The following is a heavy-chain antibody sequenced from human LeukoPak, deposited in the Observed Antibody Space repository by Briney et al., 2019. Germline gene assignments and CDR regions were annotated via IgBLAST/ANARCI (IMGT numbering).Heavy chain of an antibody. CDR3: ARVNRDTSGYYHVYFDY. CDR1: GGSISSGSYY. D-gene: IGHD3-22*01. J-gene: IGHJ4*02. V-gene: IGHV4-61*01. CDR2: IYHTGSS. Sequence: SETLSLTCTVSGGSISSGSYYWSWIRQPPGKGLEWIGFIYHTGSSNYNPCLKSRVTISVDTSKNQVSLNLRSVTAADTAVYYCARVNRDTSGYYHVYFDYWGQGPLVSVSS.